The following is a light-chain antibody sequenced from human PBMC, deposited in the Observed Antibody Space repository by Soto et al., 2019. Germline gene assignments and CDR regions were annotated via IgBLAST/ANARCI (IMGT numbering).Light chain of an antibody. Sequence: DIQMTQSPSSLSASVGDRVTITCRASQGISTWLGWYQQKAEKAPKPLIYDASSLQSGVPSRFSGSGSGTDFTLTISSLQPEDFATYDCQQYNSYPLTFGGGTKVEIK. CDR2: DAS. CDR1: QGISTW. J-gene: IGKJ4*01. V-gene: IGKV1D-16*01. CDR3: QQYNSYPLT.